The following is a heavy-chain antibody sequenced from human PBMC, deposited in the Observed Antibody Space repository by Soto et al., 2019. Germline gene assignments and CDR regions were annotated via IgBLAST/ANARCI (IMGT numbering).Heavy chain of an antibody. V-gene: IGHV3-7*01. CDR2: IKQDGSEK. J-gene: IGHJ6*02. Sequence: EVQLVESGGGLVQPGGSLRLSCAASGFTFSSYWMSWVRQAPGKGLEWVANIKQDGSEKYYVDSVKGRFTISRDNAKNSLYLQMNSLRAEDTAVYYCARDQGLGWEWLLPLPYYYYGMDVWGQGTTVTVSS. D-gene: IGHD3-3*01. CDR3: ARDQGLGWEWLLPLPYYYYGMDV. CDR1: GFTFSSYW.